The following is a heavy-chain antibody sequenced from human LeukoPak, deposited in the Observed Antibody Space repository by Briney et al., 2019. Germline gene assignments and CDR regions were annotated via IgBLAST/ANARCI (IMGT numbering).Heavy chain of an antibody. Sequence: GRSLRLSCAASGFTFSSYAMHWVRQAPGKGLEWVAVISYDGSNKYYADSVKGRFTISRDNSKNTLYLQMNSLRAEDTAVYYCARDESYYDILTGVGYWGQGTLVTVFS. V-gene: IGHV3-30*04. CDR3: ARDESYYDILTGVGY. CDR1: GFTFSSYA. CDR2: ISYDGSNK. J-gene: IGHJ4*02. D-gene: IGHD3-9*01.